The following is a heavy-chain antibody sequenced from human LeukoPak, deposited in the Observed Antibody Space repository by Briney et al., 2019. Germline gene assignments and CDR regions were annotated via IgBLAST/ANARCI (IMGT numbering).Heavy chain of an antibody. CDR1: GFTVSINY. CDR2: IYSGGST. J-gene: IGHJ4*02. V-gene: IGHV3-53*01. CDR3: ARAHDYGDRRGFDY. Sequence: PGGSLRLSCAASGFTVSINYMSWVRQAPGKGLEWVSVIYSGGSTYYADSVKGRFTISRDNYKNTLYLQMNSMRAEGRALYYCARAHDYGDRRGFDYWGQGTLVTVSS. D-gene: IGHD4-17*01.